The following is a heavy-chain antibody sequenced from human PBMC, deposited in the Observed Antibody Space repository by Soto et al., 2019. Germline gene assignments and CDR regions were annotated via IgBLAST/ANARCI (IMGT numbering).Heavy chain of an antibody. CDR2: IYYSGST. V-gene: IGHV4-31*03. Sequence: QVQLQESGPGLVKPSQTLSLTCTVSGGSISSGGYYWSWIRQHPGKGLEWIGYIYYSGSTYYNPSLKSRVTISVDTSKNQFSVKLSSVTAADTAVYYCARDEALPIAGGMDVWGQGTTVTVSS. CDR1: GGSISSGGYY. D-gene: IGHD2-21*01. J-gene: IGHJ6*02. CDR3: ARDEALPIAGGMDV.